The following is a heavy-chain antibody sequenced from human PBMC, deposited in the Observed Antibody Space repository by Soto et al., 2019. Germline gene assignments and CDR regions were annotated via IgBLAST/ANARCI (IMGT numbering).Heavy chain of an antibody. V-gene: IGHV5-51*01. Sequence: PGESLKISCKGSGYSFTSYWIGWVRQMPGKGLEWMGIIYPGASDTRSSPSFQGQVTISADKSISTAYLQWSSLKASDTAMYYCARPEMYYYDSSGWFWSAFDIWGQGTMVTVSS. D-gene: IGHD3-22*01. CDR1: GYSFTSYW. CDR3: ARPEMYYYDSSGWFWSAFDI. CDR2: IYPGASDT. J-gene: IGHJ3*02.